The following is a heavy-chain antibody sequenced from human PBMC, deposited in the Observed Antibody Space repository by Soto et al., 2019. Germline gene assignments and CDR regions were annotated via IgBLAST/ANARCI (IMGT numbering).Heavy chain of an antibody. CDR1: GFTFSNAW. D-gene: IGHD3-10*01. CDR3: TTEVGYYYGMDV. J-gene: IGHJ6*02. CDR2: IKSKTDGGTT. Sequence: EVQLVESGGGLVKPGGSLRLSCAASGFTFSNAWMNWVRQAPGKGLEWVGRIKSKTDGGTTDYAAPVTGRFTISRDDSKNTLYLQMNSLKTEDTAVYYCTTEVGYYYGMDVWGQGTPVTVSS. V-gene: IGHV3-15*07.